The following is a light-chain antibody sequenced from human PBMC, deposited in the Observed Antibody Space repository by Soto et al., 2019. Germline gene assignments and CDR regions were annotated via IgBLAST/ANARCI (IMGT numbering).Light chain of an antibody. CDR3: LQYNSYPLT. V-gene: IGKV1-5*01. Sequence: DIQMTQSPSTLSASVGDRVTITCRASQSISSWLAWYQQKPWKAPKLLIYDASSLESGVPSRFSGSGSGTEFTLTISSLQTDDFATYYCLQYNSYPLTFGQGTKVEIK. CDR2: DAS. J-gene: IGKJ1*01. CDR1: QSISSW.